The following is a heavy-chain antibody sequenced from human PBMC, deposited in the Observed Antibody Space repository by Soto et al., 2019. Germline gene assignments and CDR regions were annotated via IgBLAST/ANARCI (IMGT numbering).Heavy chain of an antibody. CDR2: MNPNSGDT. CDR3: AKDRPDSSGCDY. Sequence: ASVKVSCKTSGFSFTSYDVTWVRQATGQGLEWMGWMNPNSGDTALAQKFLGRVTMTRDTSITTAYMELSSLRSDDTAVYYCAKDRPDSSGCDYWGQGTLVTVSS. J-gene: IGHJ4*02. V-gene: IGHV1-8*01. CDR1: GFSFTSYD. D-gene: IGHD3-22*01.